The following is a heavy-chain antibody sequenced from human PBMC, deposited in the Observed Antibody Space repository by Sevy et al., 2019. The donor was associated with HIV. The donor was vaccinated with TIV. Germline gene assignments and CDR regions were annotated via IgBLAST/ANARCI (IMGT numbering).Heavy chain of an antibody. Sequence: GGSLRLSCAASAFTFSTYVMNWVRQAPGKGLEWVSAISGSGGSTYYADSVKGRFTISRDNSKNTLYLQMNSLRAEDTAVYYCAKVGYCSTTSCYTIYYGMDVWGQGTTVTVSS. CDR1: AFTFSTYV. D-gene: IGHD2-2*02. J-gene: IGHJ6*02. CDR3: AKVGYCSTTSCYTIYYGMDV. CDR2: ISGSGGST. V-gene: IGHV3-23*01.